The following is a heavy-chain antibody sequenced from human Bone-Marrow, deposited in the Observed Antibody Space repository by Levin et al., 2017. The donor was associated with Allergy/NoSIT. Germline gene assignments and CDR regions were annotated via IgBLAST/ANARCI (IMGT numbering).Heavy chain of an antibody. CDR3: ARDFVAAGGKEGYGVDV. J-gene: IGHJ6*02. D-gene: IGHD4-23*01. CDR2: ISWNSAVI. CDR1: GFTFDDHA. Sequence: GGSLRLSCRASGFTFDDHAMHWVRQSPGQGLEWVSSISWNSAVIVYADSVKGRFTVSRDNAKNSLYLQMNSLKPEDTGLYYCARDFVAAGGKEGYGVDVWGHGTPVSVSS. V-gene: IGHV3-9*01.